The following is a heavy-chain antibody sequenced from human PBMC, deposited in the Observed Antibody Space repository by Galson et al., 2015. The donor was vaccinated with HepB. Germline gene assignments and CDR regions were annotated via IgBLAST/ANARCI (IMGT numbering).Heavy chain of an antibody. J-gene: IGHJ6*02. D-gene: IGHD3-9*01. V-gene: IGHV3-11*06. CDR3: ARLGLRVGFPSATGYFDL. Sequence: SLRLSCAASGFTFSDYYMSWIRQAPGKGLEWVSYISSSSSYTNYADSVKGRFTISRDNAKNSLYLQMNSLRAEDTAVYYCARLGLRVGFPSATGYFDLWGQGTTVTVSS. CDR1: GFTFSDYY. CDR2: ISSSSSYT.